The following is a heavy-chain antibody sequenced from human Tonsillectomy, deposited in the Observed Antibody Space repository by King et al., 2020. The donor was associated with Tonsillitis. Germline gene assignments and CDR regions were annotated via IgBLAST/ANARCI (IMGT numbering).Heavy chain of an antibody. V-gene: IGHV3-30-3*01. Sequence: VQLVESGGGVVQPVRSLRLSCAAPGFTFSSYAMHLVRQAPGKGLEWVAGISYDGINKYYADSVKGLFNISRDNSKNTLYLQMTSLRAEDTAVYYCASTKYCSGGSCYLDAFDIWGQGTMVTVSS. D-gene: IGHD2-15*01. CDR2: ISYDGINK. CDR3: ASTKYCSGGSCYLDAFDI. CDR1: GFTFSSYA. J-gene: IGHJ3*02.